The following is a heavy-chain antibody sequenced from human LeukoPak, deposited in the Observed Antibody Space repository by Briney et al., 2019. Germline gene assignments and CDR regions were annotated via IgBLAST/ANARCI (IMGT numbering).Heavy chain of an antibody. CDR2: IYYSGST. Sequence: SETLSLTCTVSGGSISSYYWSWIRQPPGKGLEWIGYIYYSGSTNYNPSLKSRVTISVDTSKNQFSLKLSSVTAADTAVYYCARIRSDYFDYWGQGTLVTVSS. V-gene: IGHV4-59*01. CDR1: GGSISSYY. D-gene: IGHD3-10*01. CDR3: ARIRSDYFDY. J-gene: IGHJ4*02.